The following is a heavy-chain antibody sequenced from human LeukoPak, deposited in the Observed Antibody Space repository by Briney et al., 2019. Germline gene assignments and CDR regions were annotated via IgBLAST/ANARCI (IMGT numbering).Heavy chain of an antibody. CDR2: IKQNGGEN. J-gene: IGHJ4*02. Sequence: GGSLRLSCAASGFTFSSYWMSWVRQALGKGLECLANIKQNGGENSFVYSVKGRFTISRDNAKNSVYLQMNSLRAGDTAVYYCARDLGPELPFDYWGQGTLVTVSS. V-gene: IGHV3-7*01. CDR1: GFTFSSYW. CDR3: ARDLGPELPFDY. D-gene: IGHD3-10*01.